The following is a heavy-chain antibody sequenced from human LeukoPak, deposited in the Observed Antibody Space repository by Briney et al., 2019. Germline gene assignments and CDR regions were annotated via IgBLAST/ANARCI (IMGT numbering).Heavy chain of an antibody. V-gene: IGHV6-1*01. J-gene: IGHJ4*02. CDR3: ATNYFDY. CDR2: TYYRSEWYS. Sequence: SRTLSLTCAISGDSVSSNSAAWNWIRQSPSRGLEWLGRTYYRSEWYSDYAVSVKSRITISPDTSKNQVSLQLSSVTPEDTAIYYCATNYFDYWGQGILVTVSS. CDR1: GDSVSSNSAA.